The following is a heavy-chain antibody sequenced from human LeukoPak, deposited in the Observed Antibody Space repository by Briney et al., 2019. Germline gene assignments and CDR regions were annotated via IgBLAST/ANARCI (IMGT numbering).Heavy chain of an antibody. V-gene: IGHV3-23*01. CDR3: AKWQLVRSFVDY. CDR1: GFTFSSYA. CDR2: ISGSGGST. Sequence: PGGSLRPSCAASGFTFSSYAMSWVRQAPGKGLEWVSAISGSGGSTYYAGSVKGRFTISRDNSKNTLYLQMSSLRAEDTAVYYCAKWQLVRSFVDYWGQGTLVTVSS. J-gene: IGHJ4*02. D-gene: IGHD6-6*01.